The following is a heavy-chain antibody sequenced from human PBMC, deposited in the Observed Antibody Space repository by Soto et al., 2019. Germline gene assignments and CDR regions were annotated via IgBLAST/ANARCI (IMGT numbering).Heavy chain of an antibody. J-gene: IGHJ4*02. CDR2: ISYDGSNK. D-gene: IGHD6-19*01. V-gene: IGHV3-30*18. Sequence: GGSLRLSCAASGFTFSSYGMHWVRQAPGKGLEWVAVISYDGSNKYYADSVKGRFTISRDNSKNTLYLQMNSLRAEDTAVYYCAKDDSSYSSGWLDYWGQGTLVTVSS. CDR3: AKDDSSYSSGWLDY. CDR1: GFTFSSYG.